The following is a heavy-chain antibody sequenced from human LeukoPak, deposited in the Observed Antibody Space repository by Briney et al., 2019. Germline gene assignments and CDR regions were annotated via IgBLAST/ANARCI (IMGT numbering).Heavy chain of an antibody. CDR1: GFTFSSYA. V-gene: IGHV3-23*01. J-gene: IGHJ4*02. CDR2: TSSSGDST. CDR3: AKDLIYYYDSRGYYSPFDY. D-gene: IGHD3-22*01. Sequence: GGSLRLSCAASGFTFSSYAMSWVRQAPGKGLEWVSATSSSGDSTYYADSVKGRFTISRDNSKNTLYLQMNSLRAEDTAVYYCAKDLIYYYDSRGYYSPFDYWGQGTLVTVSS.